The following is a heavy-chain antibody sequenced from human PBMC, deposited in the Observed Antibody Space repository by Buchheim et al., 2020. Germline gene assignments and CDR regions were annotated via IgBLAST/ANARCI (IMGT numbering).Heavy chain of an antibody. Sequence: EVHLLESGGGLVQPGGSLRLSCAASGFTFSSYAMCWVRQAPGKGLEWVSSIGGSGDRTFYADSVKGRFTISRDNSKNTLYLEMNSLRAEDTAVYYCARSYSRDYYYYYYGMDVWGQGTT. V-gene: IGHV3-23*01. CDR3: ARSYSRDYYYYYYGMDV. J-gene: IGHJ6*02. CDR2: IGGSGDRT. CDR1: GFTFSSYA. D-gene: IGHD6-13*01.